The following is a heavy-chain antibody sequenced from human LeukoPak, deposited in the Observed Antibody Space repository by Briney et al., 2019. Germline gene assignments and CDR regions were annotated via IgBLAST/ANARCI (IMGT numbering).Heavy chain of an antibody. Sequence: GESLKISCKGSGYSFTSYWVAWVRQMPGKGLEWMGIIYPRDSDARYSPSSQGQVTISADKSINTAYLQWSGLKASDTAVYYCARHVTTASAARGFDIWGQGTMVTVSS. CDR1: GYSFTSYW. CDR2: IYPRDSDA. D-gene: IGHD1-14*01. J-gene: IGHJ3*02. CDR3: ARHVTTASAARGFDI. V-gene: IGHV5-51*01.